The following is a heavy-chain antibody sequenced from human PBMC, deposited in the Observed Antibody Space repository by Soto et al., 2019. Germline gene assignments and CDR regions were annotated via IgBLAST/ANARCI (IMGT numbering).Heavy chain of an antibody. Sequence: HVQLVQSGAEVKKPGSSVTISCKASGGTFSSYAISWVRQAPGQGLEWMGGINPIFGTPHYAQKYQGRVTITADTFTNTAYMELTRLTSDDTAVYFCAREGRHFDYWGQGTLVTVSS. V-gene: IGHV1-69*06. J-gene: IGHJ4*02. CDR3: AREGRHFDY. CDR2: INPIFGTP. CDR1: GGTFSSYA.